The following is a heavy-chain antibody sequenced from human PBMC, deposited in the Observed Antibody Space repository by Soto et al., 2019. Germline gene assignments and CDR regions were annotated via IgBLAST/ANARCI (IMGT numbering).Heavy chain of an antibody. V-gene: IGHV3-23*01. CDR3: ATAYSDSRGFQDR. J-gene: IGHJ5*02. Sequence: SVKGRFTISRDNSEKTLYLQMNSLRAEDTATYFCATAYSDSRGFQDRWGQGTLVTVSS. D-gene: IGHD3-22*01.